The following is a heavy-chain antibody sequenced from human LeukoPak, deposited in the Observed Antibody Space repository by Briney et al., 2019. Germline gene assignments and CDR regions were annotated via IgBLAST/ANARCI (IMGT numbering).Heavy chain of an antibody. Sequence: ASVKVSCKASGYTFTSYGITWVRQAPGQGLEWMGWINSYTGNTNSAQKLQGRLTMTTDTSTSTAYMELRSLRSDDTAVYYCARTYDSSGYYLFDYWGQGTLVTVSS. V-gene: IGHV1-18*01. CDR3: ARTYDSSGYYLFDY. CDR1: GYTFTSYG. J-gene: IGHJ4*02. D-gene: IGHD3-22*01. CDR2: INSYTGNT.